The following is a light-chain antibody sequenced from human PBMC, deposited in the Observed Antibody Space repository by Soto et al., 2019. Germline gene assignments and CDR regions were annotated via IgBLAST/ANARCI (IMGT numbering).Light chain of an antibody. CDR3: QSYANSLSGWV. J-gene: IGLJ3*02. CDR2: ANN. Sequence: QSVLTQPPSVSGAPGQRVNIPCTGSTSNIGARYDVHGYQQVSGTAPKLLIYANNNRPSGVPDRFSGSKSGTSATLAITGLQAEDETDYYCQSYANSLSGWVFGGGTKLTVL. V-gene: IGLV1-40*01. CDR1: TSNIGARYD.